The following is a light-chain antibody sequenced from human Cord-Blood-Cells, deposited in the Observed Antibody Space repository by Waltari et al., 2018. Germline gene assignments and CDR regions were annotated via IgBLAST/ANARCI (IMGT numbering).Light chain of an antibody. CDR3: CSYAGWV. Sequence: QSALTQPASVSGSPGQSITISCTGTSSDVGGYNLVSWYQQHPGKAPKLIIYEVSKRPSGVSNRFSGSKSGNTASLTISGLQAEDEADYYCCSYAGWVFGGGTKLTVL. CDR1: SSDVGGYNL. J-gene: IGLJ3*02. V-gene: IGLV2-23*02. CDR2: EVS.